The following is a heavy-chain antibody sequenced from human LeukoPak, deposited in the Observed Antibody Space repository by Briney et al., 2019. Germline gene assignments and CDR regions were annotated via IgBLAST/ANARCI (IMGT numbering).Heavy chain of an antibody. D-gene: IGHD2-15*01. CDR1: GGSISSSSYY. J-gene: IGHJ4*02. Sequence: PSETLSLTCIVSGGSISSSSYYWGWIRQPPGKGLEWIGSIYYSGSTYYNPSLKSRVTISVDTSKNQFSLKLSSVTAADTAVYYCARVFCSGGSCYHFDYWGQGTLVTVSS. CDR3: ARVFCSGGSCYHFDY. CDR2: IYYSGST. V-gene: IGHV4-39*07.